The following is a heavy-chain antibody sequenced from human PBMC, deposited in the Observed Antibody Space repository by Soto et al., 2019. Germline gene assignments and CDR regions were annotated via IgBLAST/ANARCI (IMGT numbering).Heavy chain of an antibody. D-gene: IGHD3-22*01. CDR1: GGTFSSYT. CDR3: AVRRLYASSGRYAY. V-gene: IGHV1-69*02. J-gene: IGHJ1*01. Sequence: QVQLVQSGAEVKKPGSSVKDSCKASGGTFSSYTISWVRQAPGQGLEWMGRIIPILGIANYAQKFQGRVTITADKSTSTAYMELSSLRSEATAVYYCAVRRLYASSGRYAYWGQGTLVTVSS. CDR2: IIPILGIA.